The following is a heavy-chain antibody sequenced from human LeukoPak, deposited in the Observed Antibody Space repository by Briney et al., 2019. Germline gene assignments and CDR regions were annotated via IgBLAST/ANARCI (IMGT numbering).Heavy chain of an antibody. CDR2: INPNSGGT. CDR1: GYTFTGYY. Sequence: GASVKVSCKASGYTFTGYYMHWVRQAPGQGLEWMGWINPNSGGTNYAQKFQGRVTMTRDTSISTAYMELSRLRSDDTAVYYCARGAGRGFGDNCFAPWGKGTLVTVSS. V-gene: IGHV1-2*02. CDR3: ARGAGRGFGDNCFAP. D-gene: IGHD3-16*01. J-gene: IGHJ5*02.